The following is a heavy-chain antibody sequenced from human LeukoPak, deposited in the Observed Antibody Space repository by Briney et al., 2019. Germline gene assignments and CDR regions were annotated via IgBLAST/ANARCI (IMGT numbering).Heavy chain of an antibody. CDR2: ISPSGST. Sequence: GASVEVSCKASGYTFINYCMHWVRQAPGQGLEWMGLISPSGSTTYAQNFQGRVTMTRDTSTSTLYMELSSLRSDDTAIYYCAKCDETGTTRWFDPWGQGTLVTVSS. J-gene: IGHJ5*02. CDR3: AKCDETGTTRWFDP. V-gene: IGHV1-46*01. D-gene: IGHD1-7*01. CDR1: GYTFINYC.